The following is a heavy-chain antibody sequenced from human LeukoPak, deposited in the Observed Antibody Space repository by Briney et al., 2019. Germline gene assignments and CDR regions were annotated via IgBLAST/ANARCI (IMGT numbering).Heavy chain of an antibody. CDR3: ARDAVIQRFGEFINWFDP. V-gene: IGHV1-46*01. CDR1: GYTFTSYY. CDR2: INPSGGST. Sequence: ASVKVSCKASGYTFTSYYMHWVRQAPGQGLEWMGIINPSGGSTSYAQKFQGRVTMTRDMSTSTVYMELSSLRSEDTAVYYCARDAVIQRFGEFINWFDPWGQGTLVTVSS. D-gene: IGHD3-10*01. J-gene: IGHJ5*02.